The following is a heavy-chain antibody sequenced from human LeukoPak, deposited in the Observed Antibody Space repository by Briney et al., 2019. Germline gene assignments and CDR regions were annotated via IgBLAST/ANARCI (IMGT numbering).Heavy chain of an antibody. CDR3: ARDVRTHEYSSSSGHWFDP. D-gene: IGHD6-6*01. V-gene: IGHV1-69*05. Sequence: SVKVSCKASGGTFSSYAISWVRQAPGQGLEWMGGIIPIFGTANYAQKFQDRVTITTDESTSTAYMELSSLRSEDTAVYYCARDVRTHEYSSSSGHWFDPWGQGTLVTVSS. CDR1: GGTFSSYA. J-gene: IGHJ5*02. CDR2: IIPIFGTA.